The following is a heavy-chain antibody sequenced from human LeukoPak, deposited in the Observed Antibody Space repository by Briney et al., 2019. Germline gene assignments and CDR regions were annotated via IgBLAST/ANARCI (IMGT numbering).Heavy chain of an antibody. CDR1: GYSISSGYY. J-gene: IGHJ3*02. D-gene: IGHD6-25*01. V-gene: IGHV4-38-2*01. CDR2: VYRSGTT. CDR3: ARMSGNAFDI. Sequence: PSETLSLTCAVSGYSISSGYYWGWIRPPPGKGLEWIGSVYRSGTTYYNPSLKSRVTISIDTSTNQFSLKLSSVTAADTAVYYCARMSGNAFDIWGQGTMVTVSS.